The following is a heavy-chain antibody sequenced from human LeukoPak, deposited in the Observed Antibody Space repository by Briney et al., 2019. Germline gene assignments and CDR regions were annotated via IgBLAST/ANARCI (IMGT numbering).Heavy chain of an antibody. CDR1: GESVTTYY. CDR3: ARLDCVGDGGCNL. CDR2: VSSDGTT. D-gene: IGHD2-21*01. Sequence: PSETLSLTCSVSGESVTTYYWSWIRQPPGKGLEWIGYVSSDGTTNYTPSLRSRVIMSVDTAKNHISLNLTSLTAADTAIYYCARLDCVGDGGCNLWGRGIQVTVSS. J-gene: IGHJ4*02. V-gene: IGHV4-59*08.